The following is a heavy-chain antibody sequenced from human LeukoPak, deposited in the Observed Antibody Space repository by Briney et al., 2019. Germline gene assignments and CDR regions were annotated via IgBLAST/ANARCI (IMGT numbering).Heavy chain of an antibody. Sequence: KPGGSLRLSCAASGFTFSNAWMSWVRQAPGKGLEWVGRIKSKTDGGTTDYAAPVKGRFTISRDDSKNTLYLQMNSLKTEDTAVYYCTTGAGEDYYGSGSDYWGQGTLVTVSS. CDR2: IKSKTDGGTT. V-gene: IGHV3-15*01. J-gene: IGHJ4*02. D-gene: IGHD3-10*01. CDR1: GFTFSNAW. CDR3: TTGAGEDYYGSGSDY.